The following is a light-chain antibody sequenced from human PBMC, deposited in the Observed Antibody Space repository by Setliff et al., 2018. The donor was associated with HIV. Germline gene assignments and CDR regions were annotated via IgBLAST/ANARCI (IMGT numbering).Light chain of an antibody. V-gene: IGLV2-23*02. J-gene: IGLJ2*01. CDR3: CSYAGSAYVI. CDR1: SSDVGSYNL. Sequence: QSVLTQPASVSGSPGQSITISCPGTSSDVGSYNLVSWYQQHPGRAPKLMIYEVSKRPSGVSNRFSGSKSGNTASLTISGLQADDETDYYCCSYAGSAYVIVGGGTKVTVL. CDR2: EVS.